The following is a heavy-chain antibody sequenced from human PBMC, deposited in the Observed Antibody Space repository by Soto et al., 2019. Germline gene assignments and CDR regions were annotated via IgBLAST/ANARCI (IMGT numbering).Heavy chain of an antibody. CDR3: ASRLRYGSGGSCRRGDYYYYGRDV. CDR1: GSTFTGSH. CDR2: INPSSGGT. J-gene: IGHJ6*02. V-gene: IGHV1-2*02. Sequence: ASVKASCKAPGSTFTGSHMHWVRQAPGQGLEWTGWINPSSGGTNYAQKFQGRVTMTRDTSISPAYMELSRLASDDTAVYYCASRLRYGSGGSCRRGDYYYYGRDVWGQGTTVTVSS. D-gene: IGHD2-15*01.